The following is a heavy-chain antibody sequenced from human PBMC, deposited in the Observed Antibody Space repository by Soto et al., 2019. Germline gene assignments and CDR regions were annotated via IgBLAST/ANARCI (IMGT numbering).Heavy chain of an antibody. CDR2: INHSGST. D-gene: IGHD2-15*01. Sequence: SETLSLTCAVYGGSFSGYYWSWIRQPPGKGLEWIGEINHSGSTNYNPSLKSRVTISVDTSKNKFSLKLSSVTAADTAVYYCARATEIVVVVAATPLFWFDPWGQGTLVTVSS. CDR1: GGSFSGYY. J-gene: IGHJ5*02. V-gene: IGHV4-34*01. CDR3: ARATEIVVVVAATPLFWFDP.